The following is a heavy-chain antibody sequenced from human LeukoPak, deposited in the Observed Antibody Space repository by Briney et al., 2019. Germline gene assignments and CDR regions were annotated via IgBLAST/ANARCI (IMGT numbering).Heavy chain of an antibody. D-gene: IGHD5-24*01. CDR2: IYPGDSDP. V-gene: IGHV5-51*01. CDR3: AIHFLEGAI. Sequence: AGDSLKISCKGSEDSFTNYWIGWVRQMPGKGLEWMGLIYPGDSDPRYSPSFQGQVTISADKSISTAYLQWSSLKASDTAMYYCAIHFLEGAIWGQGTLVTVSS. CDR1: EDSFTNYW. J-gene: IGHJ4*02.